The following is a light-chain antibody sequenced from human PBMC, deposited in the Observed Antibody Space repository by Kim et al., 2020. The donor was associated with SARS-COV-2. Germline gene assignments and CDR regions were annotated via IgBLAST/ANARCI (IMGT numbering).Light chain of an antibody. V-gene: IGLV2-14*03. CDR2: DVI. CDR1: RGDVVSYHY. J-gene: IGLJ2*01. CDR3: SSYTSSSTL. Sequence: QSITFSGTRTRGDVVSYHYVSWYQQXPGNAPKLIIYDVINRPSGVSNRFSGSKSGNTASLTISGLQAEDEADYYCSSYTSSSTLFGGGTQLTVL.